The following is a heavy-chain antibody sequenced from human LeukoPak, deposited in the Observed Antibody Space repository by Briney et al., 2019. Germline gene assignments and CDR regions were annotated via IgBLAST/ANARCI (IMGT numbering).Heavy chain of an antibody. CDR3: ARDLDYGDYHFDY. V-gene: IGHV3-74*01. CDR1: GFTFSSYG. Sequence: GRSLRLSCAASGFTFSSYGMHWVRQAPGKGLVWVSRINSDGSSTNYADSVKGRFTISRDNANNTLYLQMSSLRAGDTAVYYCARDLDYGDYHFDYWGQGTLVTVSS. D-gene: IGHD4-17*01. CDR2: INSDGSST. J-gene: IGHJ4*02.